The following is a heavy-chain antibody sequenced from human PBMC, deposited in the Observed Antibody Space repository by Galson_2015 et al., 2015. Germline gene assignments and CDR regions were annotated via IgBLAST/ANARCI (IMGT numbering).Heavy chain of an antibody. Sequence: SLRLSCAASGFTFSSYGMHWVRQAPGKGLEWVAVIWYDGSNKYYADSVKGRFTISRDNSKNTLYLQMNSLRAEDTAVYYCARDLGWRNYIVGATDYWGQGTLVTVSS. J-gene: IGHJ4*02. CDR2: IWYDGSNK. CDR1: GFTFSSYG. D-gene: IGHD1-26*01. V-gene: IGHV3-33*01. CDR3: ARDLGWRNYIVGATDY.